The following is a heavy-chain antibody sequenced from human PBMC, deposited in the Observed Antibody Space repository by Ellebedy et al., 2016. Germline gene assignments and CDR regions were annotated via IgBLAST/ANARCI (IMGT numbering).Heavy chain of an antibody. CDR3: ARDRYGSGSYYGVYYYYYGMDV. J-gene: IGHJ6*02. CDR2: ISAYNGNT. V-gene: IGHV1-18*01. Sequence: ASVKVSXXASGYTFTSYGISWVRQAPGQGLEWMGWISAYNGNTNYAQKLQGRVTMTTDTSTSTAYMELRSLRSEDTAVYYCARDRYGSGSYYGVYYYYYGMDVWGQGTTVTVSS. D-gene: IGHD3-10*01. CDR1: GYTFTSYG.